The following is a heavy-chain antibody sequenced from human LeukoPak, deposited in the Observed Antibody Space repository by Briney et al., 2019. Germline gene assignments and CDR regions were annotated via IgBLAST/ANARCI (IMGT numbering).Heavy chain of an antibody. V-gene: IGHV3-30-3*01. CDR2: ISYDGSNK. CDR1: GFTFSSYA. Sequence: RTGRSLRLSCAASGFTFSSYAMHWVRQAPGKGLEWVAVISYDGSNKYYADSVKGRFTISRDNSKNTLYLQMNSLRAEDTAVYYCAKDPAMIVVVDSDYWGQGTLVTVSS. D-gene: IGHD3-22*01. J-gene: IGHJ4*02. CDR3: AKDPAMIVVVDSDY.